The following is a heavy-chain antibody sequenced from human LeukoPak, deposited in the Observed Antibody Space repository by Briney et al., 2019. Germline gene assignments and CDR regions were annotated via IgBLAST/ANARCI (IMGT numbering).Heavy chain of an antibody. CDR2: IYSGGST. CDR3: AKLWKWGNDY. CDR1: GFTVSSNY. V-gene: IGHV3-66*01. J-gene: IGHJ4*02. D-gene: IGHD3-16*01. Sequence: GGSLRLSCAASGFTVSSNYMSWVRQAPGKGLEWVSVIYSGGSTYYADSLKGRFTISRDNAKNSLYLQMNSLRAEDTAVYYCAKLWKWGNDYWGQGTLVTVSS.